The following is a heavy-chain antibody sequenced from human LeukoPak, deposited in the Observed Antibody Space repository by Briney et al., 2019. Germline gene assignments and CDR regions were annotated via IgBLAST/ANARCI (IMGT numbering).Heavy chain of an antibody. CDR1: GGSFSGYY. J-gene: IGHJ4*02. D-gene: IGHD6-19*01. CDR2: INHSGST. CDR3: ARSAYSSGWFQIDY. V-gene: IGHV4-34*01. Sequence: SETLSLTCAVYGGSFSGYYWSWIRQPPGKGLEWIGEINHSGSTNYNPSLKSRVTISVDTSKNQFSLKLSSVTAADTAVYYCARSAYSSGWFQIDYWGQGALVTVSS.